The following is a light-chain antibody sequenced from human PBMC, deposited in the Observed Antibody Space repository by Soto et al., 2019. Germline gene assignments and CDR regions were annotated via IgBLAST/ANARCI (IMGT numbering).Light chain of an antibody. Sequence: QSALTQPASVSGSPGQSITISCTGTSSDVGGYNYVSWYQQHPGKAPKLMIFEVSNRPSGVSNRFSGSKSGNTASLTISGLQAEDEADYYCASYTSSDTHVFGTGTKLTV. CDR2: EVS. CDR1: SSDVGGYNY. V-gene: IGLV2-14*01. CDR3: ASYTSSDTHV. J-gene: IGLJ1*01.